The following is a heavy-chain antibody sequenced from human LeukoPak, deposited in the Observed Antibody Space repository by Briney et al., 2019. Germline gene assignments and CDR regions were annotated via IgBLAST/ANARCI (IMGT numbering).Heavy chain of an antibody. J-gene: IGHJ6*02. CDR3: AIGTRNYYYYGMDV. V-gene: IGHV4-34*01. Sequence: SETLSLTCAVYGGSFSGYYWSWIRQPPGKGLEWIGEINHSGSTNYNPSLKSRVTISVDTSKNQFSLKLSSVTAAYTAVYYCAIGTRNYYYYGMDVWGQGTTVTVSS. CDR1: GGSFSGYY. D-gene: IGHD2-2*01. CDR2: INHSGST.